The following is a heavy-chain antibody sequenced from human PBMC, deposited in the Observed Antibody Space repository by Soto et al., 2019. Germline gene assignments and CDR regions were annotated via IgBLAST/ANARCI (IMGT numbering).Heavy chain of an antibody. CDR3: ARDETRKGPQWELLSPSYYYGMDV. CDR2: ISSSSSTI. Sequence: EVQLVESGGGLVQPGGSLRLSCAASGFTFSSYSMNWVRQAPGKGLEWVSYISSSSSTIYYADSVKGRFTISRDNAKNSRYLQMNSLRDEDTSVYYCARDETRKGPQWELLSPSYYYGMDVWGQGTTVTVSS. V-gene: IGHV3-48*02. D-gene: IGHD1-26*01. CDR1: GFTFSSYS. J-gene: IGHJ6*02.